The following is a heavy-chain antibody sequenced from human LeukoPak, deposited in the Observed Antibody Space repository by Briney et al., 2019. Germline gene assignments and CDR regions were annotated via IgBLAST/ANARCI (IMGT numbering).Heavy chain of an antibody. J-gene: IGHJ6*03. Sequence: ASVKVSCKASGYTFTRHGVSWVRQAPGQGLEWMGWISAYNGDTKYAQNFQGRVTITRNTSISTAYMELSSLRSEDTAVYYCARTELVYYYYYMDVWGKGTTVTVSS. D-gene: IGHD6-13*01. CDR2: ISAYNGDT. CDR3: ARTELVYYYYYMDV. CDR1: GYTFTRHG. V-gene: IGHV1-18*01.